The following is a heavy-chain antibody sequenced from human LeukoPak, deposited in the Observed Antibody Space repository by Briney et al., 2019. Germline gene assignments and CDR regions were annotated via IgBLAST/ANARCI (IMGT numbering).Heavy chain of an antibody. Sequence: GGSLRLSCAASGFTFSSYEMNWVRQAPGKGLEWVAFIRYDGSNKYYADSVKGRFTISRDNSKNTLYLQMNSLRAGDTAVYYCAKDAERYCTNGVCPGGGGGTFDYWGQGTLVTVSS. J-gene: IGHJ4*02. D-gene: IGHD2-8*01. V-gene: IGHV3-30*02. CDR1: GFTFSSYE. CDR2: IRYDGSNK. CDR3: AKDAERYCTNGVCPGGGGGTFDY.